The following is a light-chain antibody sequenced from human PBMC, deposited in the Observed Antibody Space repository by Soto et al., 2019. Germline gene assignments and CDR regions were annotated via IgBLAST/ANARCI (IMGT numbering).Light chain of an antibody. CDR3: RSYTDSRLL. J-gene: IGLJ1*01. CDR2: EVI. CDR1: SRDVAGYNS. Sequence: QSALTQPASVSGSPGQSITISCTGTSRDVAGYNSVSWYQQHPGKAPKLVIYEVINRPSGVSNRFSGSKSGKTASLTISGLRAEDEADYYCRSYTDSRLLFGTGTKVTVL. V-gene: IGLV2-14*01.